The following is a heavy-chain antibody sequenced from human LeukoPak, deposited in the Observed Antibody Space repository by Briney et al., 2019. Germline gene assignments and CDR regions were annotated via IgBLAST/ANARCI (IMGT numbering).Heavy chain of an antibody. CDR1: GFTFSSYG. Sequence: GGSLRLSCAASGFTFSSYGMHWVRQAPGKGLEWVAFIRYDGSNNYYADSVKGRFTISRDNSKNTLYLQMNSLRAEDTAAYYCAKLVVVPAAIVRGDYWGQGTLVTVSS. V-gene: IGHV3-30*02. J-gene: IGHJ4*02. CDR2: IRYDGSNN. CDR3: AKLVVVPAAIVRGDY. D-gene: IGHD2-2*01.